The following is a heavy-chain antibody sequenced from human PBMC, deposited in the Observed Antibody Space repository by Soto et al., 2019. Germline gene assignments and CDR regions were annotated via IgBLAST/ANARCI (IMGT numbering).Heavy chain of an antibody. CDR3: ARLDTAMVNLFDY. V-gene: IGHV5-51*01. CDR2: IYPGDSDT. Sequence: GESLKSSGNGSGYSFTSYWIGWVRQMPGKGLEWMGIIYPGDSDTRYSPSFQGQVTISADKSISTAYLQWSSLKASDTAMYYCARLDTAMVNLFDYWGQGTLVTVSS. CDR1: GYSFTSYW. J-gene: IGHJ4*02. D-gene: IGHD5-18*01.